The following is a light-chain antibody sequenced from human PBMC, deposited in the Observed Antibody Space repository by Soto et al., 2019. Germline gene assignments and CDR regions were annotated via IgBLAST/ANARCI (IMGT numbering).Light chain of an antibody. CDR2: KAS. CDR3: QQYHSDSLRT. V-gene: IGKV1-5*03. J-gene: IGKJ1*01. CDR1: QSIRDW. Sequence: DLPMTQSPSPLSAPVGDRVTITCRASQSIRDWLAWYQQIPGKAPKLLIYKASNLETGVPSRFSGTGSGTEFTLIINGLQPDDFATYYCQQYHSDSLRTFGQGTKVDIK.